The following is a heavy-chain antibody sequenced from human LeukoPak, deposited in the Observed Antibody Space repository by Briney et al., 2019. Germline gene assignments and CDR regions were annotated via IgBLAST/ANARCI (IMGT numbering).Heavy chain of an antibody. CDR2: ISGSGGST. CDR3: AKSFLGITMARGVIMALDY. V-gene: IGHV3-23*01. D-gene: IGHD3-10*01. J-gene: IGHJ4*02. Sequence: GGSLRLSCAASGFTFSSYAMSWVRQAPGKGLEWVSAISGSGGSTYYADSVKGRFTISRDNSKNTLYLQMNSLRAEDTAVYYCAKSFLGITMARGVIMALDYWGQGTLVTVSS. CDR1: GFTFSSYA.